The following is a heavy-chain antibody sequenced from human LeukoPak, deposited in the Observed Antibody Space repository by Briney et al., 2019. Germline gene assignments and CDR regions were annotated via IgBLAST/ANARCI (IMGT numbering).Heavy chain of an antibody. CDR3: ARVPLHDASGHYYSH. J-gene: IGHJ1*01. V-gene: IGHV1-3*04. D-gene: IGHD3-22*01. CDR2: INTGNGNT. CDR1: GYTFTNYG. Sequence: ASVKVSCKTSGYTFTNYGTHWVRQAPRQSLEWMGWINTGNGNTKSSQKFQDRVTLSRDTSASTAYMELNSLSSEDTAVYYCARVPLHDASGHYYSHWGQGTLVTVSS.